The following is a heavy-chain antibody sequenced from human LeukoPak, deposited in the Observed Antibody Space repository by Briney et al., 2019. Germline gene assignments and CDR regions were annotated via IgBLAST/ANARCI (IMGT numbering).Heavy chain of an antibody. J-gene: IGHJ6*02. CDR2: ISAYNGNT. V-gene: IGHV1-18*01. Sequence: ASVKVSCKASGYTFTSYGISWVRQAPGQGLEWMGWISAYNGNTNYAQKLQGRVTMTTDTSTSTAYMELRSVRSDDTAVYYCASGNRRYCSSTSCYGVGYYYGMDVWGQGTTVTVSS. CDR3: ASGNRRYCSSTSCYGVGYYYGMDV. D-gene: IGHD2-2*01. CDR1: GYTFTSYG.